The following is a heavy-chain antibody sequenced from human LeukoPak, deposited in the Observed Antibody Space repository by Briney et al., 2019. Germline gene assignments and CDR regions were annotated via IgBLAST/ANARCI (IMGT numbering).Heavy chain of an antibody. D-gene: IGHD3-10*01. CDR3: ARDLGLYYYGSGSSYY. CDR1: GYTFTSYG. V-gene: IGHV1-18*01. Sequence: ASVKVSCKASGYTFTSYGISWVRQAPGRGLEWMGWISAYNGNTNYAQKLQGRVTMTTDTSTSTAYMELRSLRSDDTAVYYCARDLGLYYYGSGSSYYWGQGTLVTVSS. CDR2: ISAYNGNT. J-gene: IGHJ4*02.